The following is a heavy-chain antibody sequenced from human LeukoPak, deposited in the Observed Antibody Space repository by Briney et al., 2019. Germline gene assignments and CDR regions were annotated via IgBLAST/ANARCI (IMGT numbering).Heavy chain of an antibody. CDR1: EFSVGSNY. CDR3: AKDSRDSSGYFDY. D-gene: IGHD3-22*01. J-gene: IGHJ4*02. Sequence: GGSLRLSCAASEFSVGSNYMTWVRQAPGKGLEWVSLIYSGGSTYYADSVKGRFTISRDNSKNTLYLQMNSLRAEDTAVYYCAKDSRDSSGYFDYWGQGTLVTVSS. V-gene: IGHV3-66*01. CDR2: IYSGGST.